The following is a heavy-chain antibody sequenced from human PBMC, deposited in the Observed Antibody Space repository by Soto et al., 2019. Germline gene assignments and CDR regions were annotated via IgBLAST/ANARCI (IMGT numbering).Heavy chain of an antibody. J-gene: IGHJ4*02. V-gene: IGHV3-23*01. D-gene: IGHD6-19*01. Sequence: EVQLLESGGGLVQPGGSLRLSCAASGFTFSTYAMNWVRQAPGKGLEWVSGISGSGDSTYYADSVKGRFTVSRDNSKITLYLQMNSLRAEDTAVCYCAKERSRGWRLDSWGQGTLVTVSS. CDR2: ISGSGDST. CDR1: GFTFSTYA. CDR3: AKERSRGWRLDS.